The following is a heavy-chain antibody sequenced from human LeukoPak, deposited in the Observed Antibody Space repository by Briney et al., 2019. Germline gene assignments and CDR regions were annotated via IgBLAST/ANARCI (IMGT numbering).Heavy chain of an antibody. D-gene: IGHD4-17*01. J-gene: IGHJ5*02. CDR3: ARGGTTVTGFDP. CDR2: IYYSGST. CDR1: GGSISSGGYY. Sequence: PSQTLSLTCTVSGGSISSGGYYWSWIRQHPGKGLEWIGYIYYSGSTYYNPSPKSRVTISVDTSKNQFSLKLSSVTAADTAVYYCARGGTTVTGFDPWGQGTLVTVSS. V-gene: IGHV4-31*03.